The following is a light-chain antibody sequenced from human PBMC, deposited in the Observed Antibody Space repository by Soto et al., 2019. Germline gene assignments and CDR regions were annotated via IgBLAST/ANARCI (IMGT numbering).Light chain of an antibody. CDR1: QSVSSSY. J-gene: IGKJ2*01. Sequence: EVVLTQSPGTLSLSPGERATLSCRASQSVSSSYLGWYQQKPGQAPRLLIFAASSRATGIPDRFSGSGSGTDFTLTISRLEPDDVAVYYCHQYGSSPKTFGRGTKLEIK. CDR3: HQYGSSPKT. CDR2: AAS. V-gene: IGKV3-20*01.